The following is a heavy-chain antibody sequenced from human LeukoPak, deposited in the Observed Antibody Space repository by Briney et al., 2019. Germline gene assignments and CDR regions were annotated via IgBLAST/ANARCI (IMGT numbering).Heavy chain of an antibody. CDR3: AKDQRYRGYSYGASGIDY. D-gene: IGHD5-18*01. Sequence: PGGSLRLSCAASGFTFSSYGMHWVRQAPGKGLEWVAVISYDGSNKYYADSVKGRFTISRDNSKNTLYLQMNSLRAEDTAVYYCAKDQRYRGYSYGASGIDYWGQGTLVTVSS. CDR2: ISYDGSNK. V-gene: IGHV3-30*18. J-gene: IGHJ4*02. CDR1: GFTFSSYG.